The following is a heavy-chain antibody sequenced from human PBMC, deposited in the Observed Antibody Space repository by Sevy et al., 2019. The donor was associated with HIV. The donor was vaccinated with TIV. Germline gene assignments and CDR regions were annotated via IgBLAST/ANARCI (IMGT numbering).Heavy chain of an antibody. Sequence: GGSLRLSCAASGFTLSNYWMSWVRQAPGKGLEWVANIKQDGSDKDYVDSVKGRFTISRDNAKNSLYLQMNSLRAEDTAVYYCARDLYSGSYYENYWCQGTLVTVSS. CDR1: GFTLSNYW. J-gene: IGHJ4*02. D-gene: IGHD1-26*01. CDR2: IKQDGSDK. V-gene: IGHV3-7*01. CDR3: ARDLYSGSYYENY.